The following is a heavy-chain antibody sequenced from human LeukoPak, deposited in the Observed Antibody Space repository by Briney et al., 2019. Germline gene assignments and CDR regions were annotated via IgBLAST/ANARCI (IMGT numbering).Heavy chain of an antibody. V-gene: IGHV1-46*01. CDR3: ARSVPVGRSSGYYPDY. D-gene: IGHD3-22*01. CDR2: INPSGGST. CDR1: GYTFTSYY. J-gene: IGHJ4*02. Sequence: ASVKVSCKASGYTFTSYYMHWVRQAPGQGLEWMGIINPSGGSTSYAQKFQGRVTMTRDTSTSIVYMELSSLRSEDTAVYYCARSVPVGRSSGYYPDYWGQGTLVTVSS.